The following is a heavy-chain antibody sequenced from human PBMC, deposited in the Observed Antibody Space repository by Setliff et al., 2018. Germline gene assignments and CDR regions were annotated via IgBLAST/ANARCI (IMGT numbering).Heavy chain of an antibody. CDR3: ARNPDYLQYSFDL. CDR2: IKHTGIT. CDR1: GDSINSYPYY. Sequence: PSETLSLTCTVSGDSINSYPYYWTWIRQTPGKGLEWIGEIKHTGITNYNPSLKTRLNILVDTSKSQFSLKLSSVTAADTALYYCARNPDYLQYSFDLWGRGTLVTVSS. V-gene: IGHV4-39*07. D-gene: IGHD6-6*01. J-gene: IGHJ2*01.